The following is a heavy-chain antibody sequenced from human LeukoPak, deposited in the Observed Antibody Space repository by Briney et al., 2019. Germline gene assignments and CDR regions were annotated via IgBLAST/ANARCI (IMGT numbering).Heavy chain of an antibody. J-gene: IGHJ5*02. Sequence: GGSLRLSYAASGFTFPNYVMSWVRQAPGKGLEWVSTISGSGGSTYYADSVKGRFTISRDNSKNSVYLQMNNLRAEDTAVYYCAKGASSAWLLYRFDPWGQGTLVTVSS. CDR1: GFTFPNYV. V-gene: IGHV3-23*01. CDR3: AKGASSAWLLYRFDP. D-gene: IGHD6-19*01. CDR2: ISGSGGST.